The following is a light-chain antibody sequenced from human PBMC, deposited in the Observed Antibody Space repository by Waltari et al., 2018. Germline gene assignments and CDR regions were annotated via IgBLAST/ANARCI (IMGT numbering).Light chain of an antibody. CDR3: QKYGTLPAT. CDR2: DTS. V-gene: IGKV3-20*01. CDR1: VNIRSF. J-gene: IGKJ1*01. Sequence: DIELTQSPGTLSLSPGETATLSCRASVNIRSFLAWYQQKPGQAPRLLIYDTSTRATGIPDRFSGSGSGTDFSLTISRLEPEDFEVYYCQKYGTLPATFGQGTKVEIK.